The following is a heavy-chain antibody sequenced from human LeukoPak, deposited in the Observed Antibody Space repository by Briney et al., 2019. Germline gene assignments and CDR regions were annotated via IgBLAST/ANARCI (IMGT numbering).Heavy chain of an antibody. CDR2: ISAYNGNT. CDR3: TRDLGQWLLQGIFFDY. CDR1: GYTFTSYG. Sequence: EASVKVSCKASGYTFTSYGISWVRQAPGQGLEWMGWISAYNGNTNYAQKLQGRVTMTTDTSTSTAYMELRSLRSDDTAVYYCTRDLGQWLLQGIFFDYWGQGTLVTVSS. J-gene: IGHJ4*02. D-gene: IGHD5-12*01. V-gene: IGHV1-18*01.